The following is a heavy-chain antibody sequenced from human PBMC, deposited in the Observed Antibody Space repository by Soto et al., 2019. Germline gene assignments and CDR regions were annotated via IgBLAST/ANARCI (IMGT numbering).Heavy chain of an antibody. D-gene: IGHD3-10*01. J-gene: IGHJ4*02. CDR1: GFTFSSYG. Sequence: PGGSLRLSCAASGFTFSSYGMHWVRQAPGKGPEWVAVISYDGSNKYYADSVKGRFTISRDNSKNTLYLQMNSLRAEDTAVYYCAKDPHYYGSGSGVYWGQGTLVTVSS. CDR3: AKDPHYYGSGSGVY. CDR2: ISYDGSNK. V-gene: IGHV3-30*18.